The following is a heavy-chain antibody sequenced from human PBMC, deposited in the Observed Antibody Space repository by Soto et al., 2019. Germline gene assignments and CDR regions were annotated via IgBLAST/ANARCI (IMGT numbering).Heavy chain of an antibody. Sequence: XETLSVTCTVSGCSSSSYYWSWIRQPPGKGLEWIGYIYYSGSTNYNPSLKSRVTISVDTSKNQFSLKLSSVTAADTAVYYCARDQWDTAGDYYYGMDAWGQGTTVTVSS. CDR2: IYYSGST. V-gene: IGHV4-59*01. CDR1: GCSSSSYY. D-gene: IGHD1-26*01. CDR3: ARDQWDTAGDYYYGMDA. J-gene: IGHJ6*02.